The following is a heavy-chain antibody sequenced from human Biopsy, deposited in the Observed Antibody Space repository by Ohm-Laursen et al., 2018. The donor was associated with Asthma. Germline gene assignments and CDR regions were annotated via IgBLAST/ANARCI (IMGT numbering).Heavy chain of an antibody. Sequence: SLRLSCAASGFTFGDYCMSWVRQAPGKGLEWVANIKHDGTEKNHVDSMKGRFTISRDNVKNSLYLQMNSLRAEDTAVYYCARTSHFWGTYRAEQYQLWGQGTLVTVPS. J-gene: IGHJ4*02. CDR3: ARTSHFWGTYRAEQYQL. D-gene: IGHD3-16*02. CDR1: GFTFGDYC. CDR2: IKHDGTEK. V-gene: IGHV3-7*01.